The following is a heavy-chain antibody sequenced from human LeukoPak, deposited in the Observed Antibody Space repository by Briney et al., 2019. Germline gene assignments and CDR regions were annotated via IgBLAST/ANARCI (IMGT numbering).Heavy chain of an antibody. Sequence: GESLKISCQASGYSFTDYWIGWVRQVPGGGPDWMGTVYPGDSTTRYGPSFQGHVTISADESTTTAYLQWTTLQASDTAIYYCAIRDYGDMTGYWGQGTLVTVSS. J-gene: IGHJ4*02. V-gene: IGHV5-51*01. CDR1: GYSFTDYW. CDR3: AIRDYGDMTGY. CDR2: VYPGDSTT. D-gene: IGHD4-17*01.